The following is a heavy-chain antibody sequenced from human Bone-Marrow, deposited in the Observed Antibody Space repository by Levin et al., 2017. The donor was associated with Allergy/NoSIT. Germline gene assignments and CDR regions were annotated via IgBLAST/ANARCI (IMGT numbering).Heavy chain of an antibody. Sequence: SETLSLTCSVSGGSISSGGYYWSWIRQQPGKGLEWIGYIYYSGNTYYNPSLKSRVMISVDTSKNQFSLKVSSVTAADTAVYYCAREDGSTIDYWGQGILVTVSS. J-gene: IGHJ4*02. V-gene: IGHV4-31*03. CDR2: IYYSGNT. CDR3: AREDGSTIDY. D-gene: IGHD1/OR15-1a*01. CDR1: GGSISSGGYY.